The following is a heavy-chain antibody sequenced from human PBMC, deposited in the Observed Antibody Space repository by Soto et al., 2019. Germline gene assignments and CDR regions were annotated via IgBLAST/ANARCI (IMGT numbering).Heavy chain of an antibody. J-gene: IGHJ4*02. Sequence: GGSLRLSCAASGFTFSSYGMHWVRQAPGKGLEWVAVISYDGSNKYYADSVKGRFTISRDNSKNTLYLQMNSLRAEDTAVYYCARESGEGDYDLGPSGSYRVFDYWGQGTLVTVSS. V-gene: IGHV3-30*03. CDR3: ARESGEGDYDLGPSGSYRVFDY. CDR2: ISYDGSNK. CDR1: GFTFSSYG. D-gene: IGHD1-26*01.